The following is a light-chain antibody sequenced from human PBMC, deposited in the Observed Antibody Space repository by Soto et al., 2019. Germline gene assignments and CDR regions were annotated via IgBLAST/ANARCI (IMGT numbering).Light chain of an antibody. CDR1: QSVSNK. CDR3: HQYNNRGT. Sequence: IVMTQSPATLSVSPGERATLSCRASQSVSNKLAWYQQKPGQAPRLLIYGASTRATGIPARFSGSGSGTEFTLTVSSLQSEDFAVYYCHQYNNRGTFGQGTKVDIK. V-gene: IGKV3-15*01. CDR2: GAS. J-gene: IGKJ1*01.